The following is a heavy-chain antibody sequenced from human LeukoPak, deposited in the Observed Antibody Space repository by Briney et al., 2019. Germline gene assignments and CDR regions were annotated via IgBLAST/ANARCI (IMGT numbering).Heavy chain of an antibody. CDR3: ARDTALVTAPVYYGMDV. Sequence: ASVKVSCKASGYTFTTYYMHWVRVRQAPGQGLGWIGIINPSGGSTSYPQKFQGRVTMTRDTSTSTVYMELSSLKSEDTAVYYCARDTALVTAPVYYGMDVWGQGTTVTVSS. CDR2: INPSGGST. D-gene: IGHD5-18*01. CDR1: GYTFTTYY. V-gene: IGHV1-46*01. J-gene: IGHJ6*02.